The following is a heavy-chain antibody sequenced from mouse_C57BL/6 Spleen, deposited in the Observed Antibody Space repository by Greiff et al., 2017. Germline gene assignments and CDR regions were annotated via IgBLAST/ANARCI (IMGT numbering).Heavy chain of an antibody. D-gene: IGHD1-1*01. J-gene: IGHJ2*01. Sequence: EVMLVESGPELVKPGASVKIPCKASGYTFTDYNMDWVKQSHGKSLEWIGDINPNNGGTIYNQKFKGKATLTVDKSSSTAYMELRSLTSEDTAVYYCARWGISYYGSSFDYWGQGTTLTVSS. CDR2: INPNNGGT. V-gene: IGHV1-18*01. CDR3: ARWGISYYGSSFDY. CDR1: GYTFTDYN.